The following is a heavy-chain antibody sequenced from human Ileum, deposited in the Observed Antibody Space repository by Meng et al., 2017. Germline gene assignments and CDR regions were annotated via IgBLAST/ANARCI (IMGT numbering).Heavy chain of an antibody. CDR1: GFTVSSNY. CDR3: VREQYESRGH. J-gene: IGHJ4*02. V-gene: IGHV3-53*01. D-gene: IGHD3-22*01. CDR2: IYSGGST. Sequence: VEPGGGLIQPGGSLRFSCAASGFTVSSNYMSWVRQAPGKGLEWVSVIYSGGSTYYADSVKGRFTISRDNSRNTLYLQMNSLRADDTAVYYCVREQYESRGHWGQGTLVTVSS.